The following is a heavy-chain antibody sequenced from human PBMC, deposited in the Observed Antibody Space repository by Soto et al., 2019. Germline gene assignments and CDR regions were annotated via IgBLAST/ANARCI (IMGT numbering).Heavy chain of an antibody. V-gene: IGHV4-4*02. Sequence: QVQLQESGPGLVKPSGTLSLTCAVSGGSISSNNWWSWVRQPPGKGLEWIGEIFHSGSTHYSPSLKSRVTISVDKSKNQFSLKLTSVHAADTAVYYCARVYSGSYSDYWGQGTLVTVSS. J-gene: IGHJ4*02. CDR3: ARVYSGSYSDY. CDR1: GGSISSNNW. CDR2: IFHSGST. D-gene: IGHD1-26*01.